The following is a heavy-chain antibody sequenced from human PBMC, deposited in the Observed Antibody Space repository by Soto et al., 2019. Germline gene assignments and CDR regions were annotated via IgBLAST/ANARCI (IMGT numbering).Heavy chain of an antibody. CDR1: CASISSGRSY. Sequence: PSETLSLTCTVSCASISSGRSYWSWIRQHPGKGLEWIGYMFYSGSTYYHPSLKSRVNISADTSKNQLSLRLTSVTPADTAVYYCARDNGYGHFDSWGQGTLVTVSS. CDR2: MFYSGST. D-gene: IGHD5-12*01. V-gene: IGHV4-31*03. CDR3: ARDNGYGHFDS. J-gene: IGHJ4*02.